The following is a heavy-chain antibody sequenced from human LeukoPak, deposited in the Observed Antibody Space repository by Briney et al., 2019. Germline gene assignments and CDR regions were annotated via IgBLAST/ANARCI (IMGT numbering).Heavy chain of an antibody. CDR1: GFTFSSYG. Sequence: QPGRSLRLSCAASGFTFSSYGMHWVRQAPGKGLEWVAVIWYDGSNKYYADSVKGRFTISRDNSKNTLYLQMNSLRAEDTAVYYCARDRIAVVGGGCFFDYWGQGTLVAVSS. D-gene: IGHD6-19*01. CDR2: IWYDGSNK. J-gene: IGHJ4*02. CDR3: ARDRIAVVGGGCFFDY. V-gene: IGHV3-33*01.